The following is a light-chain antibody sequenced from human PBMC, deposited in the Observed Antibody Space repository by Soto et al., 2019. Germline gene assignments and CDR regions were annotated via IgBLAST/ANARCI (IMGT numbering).Light chain of an antibody. J-gene: IGKJ2*01. CDR2: DAS. Sequence: IVLTQSPATLSLSPGERATLSCMASQSVSDYLAWYQQKPGQAPRLLIYDASNRATGIPARFSGSGFGTDFTLTISSLEPEDFAVYYCEQRSIWPLYTFGQGTKVDIK. V-gene: IGKV3-11*01. CDR1: QSVSDY. CDR3: EQRSIWPLYT.